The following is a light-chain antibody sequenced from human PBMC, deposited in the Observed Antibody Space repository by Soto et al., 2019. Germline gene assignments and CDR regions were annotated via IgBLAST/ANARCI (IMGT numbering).Light chain of an antibody. CDR3: QSFDSSVV. CDR2: GNS. V-gene: IGLV1-40*01. J-gene: IGLJ3*02. Sequence: QAVVTQPPSVSGAPGQRVTISCTGSTSNIGAGYDVHWYQHLPGRAPKLLIYGNSYRPSGVPDRFSGSKSGTSASLAITGLQTDDEADYYCQSFDSSVVFGGGTKLTVL. CDR1: TSNIGAGYD.